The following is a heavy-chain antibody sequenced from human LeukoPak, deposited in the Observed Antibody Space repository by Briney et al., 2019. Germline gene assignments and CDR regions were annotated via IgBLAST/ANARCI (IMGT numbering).Heavy chain of an antibody. CDR1: TFMFSAYN. CDR2: ISHDGNTG. CDR3: ARDFNWAFDY. V-gene: IGHV3-30-3*01. J-gene: IGHJ4*02. D-gene: IGHD3-16*01. Sequence: GRSLRLSCAASTFMFSAYNMHWVRQVPGKGLEWLAIISHDGNTGHYADSVKGRFTISRDNSKDTVDLQMNSLRADDTAVYYCARDFNWAFDYWGQGTLVTVSS.